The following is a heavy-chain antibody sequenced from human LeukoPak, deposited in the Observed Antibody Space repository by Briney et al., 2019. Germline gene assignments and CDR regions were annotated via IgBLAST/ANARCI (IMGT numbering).Heavy chain of an antibody. CDR2: INPKRGVT. CDR3: ARERNYGDYGNAFDV. D-gene: IGHD4-17*01. J-gene: IGHJ3*01. Sequence: ASVKVSCKASGYTFTDYYIHWMRQAPGQGLEWMGWINPKRGVTTYAQKFQGRVTMTRDTSITTAYMELTRLRSDDTTIYYCARERNYGDYGNAFDVWGQGTKVTVSS. V-gene: IGHV1-2*02. CDR1: GYTFTDYY.